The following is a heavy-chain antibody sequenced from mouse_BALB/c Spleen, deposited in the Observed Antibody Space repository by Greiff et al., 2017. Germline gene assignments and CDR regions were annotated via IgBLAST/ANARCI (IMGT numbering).Heavy chain of an antibody. CDR3: ARDDGYKAWFAY. D-gene: IGHD2-3*01. CDR1: GFTFSSYG. V-gene: IGHV5-6*01. CDR2: ISSGGSYT. J-gene: IGHJ3*01. Sequence: EVHLVESGGDLVKPGGSLKLSCAASGFTFSSYGMSWVRQTPDKRLEWVATISSGGSYTYYPDSVKGRFTISRDNAKNTLYLQMSSLKSEDTAMYYCARDDGYKAWFAYWGQGTLVTVSA.